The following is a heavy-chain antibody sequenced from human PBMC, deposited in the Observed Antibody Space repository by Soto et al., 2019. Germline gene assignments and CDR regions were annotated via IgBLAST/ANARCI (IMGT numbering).Heavy chain of an antibody. V-gene: IGHV3-21*01. CDR2: ISSSSSYM. CDR1: GFTFSSYS. Sequence: EVQLVESGGGLVKPGGSLRLSCAASGFTFSSYSMNWVRQAPGKGLEWVSSISSSSSYMYYADSVKGRFTISRDNAKNSLYLQMNSLRAEDTAVYYCARDGIATTVMTYYYYGMDVWGQGTTVTVSS. CDR3: ARDGIATTVMTYYYYGMDV. D-gene: IGHD6-13*01. J-gene: IGHJ6*02.